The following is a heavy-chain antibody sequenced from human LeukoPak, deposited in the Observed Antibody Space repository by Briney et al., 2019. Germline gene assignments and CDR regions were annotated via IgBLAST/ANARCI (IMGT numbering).Heavy chain of an antibody. CDR2: SSSSSSYI. J-gene: IGHJ4*02. Sequence: GGSLRLSCAASGFTFSSYSMNWVRQAPGKGLEWVSSSSSSSSYIYYADSVKGRFTISRDNAKNSLYLQMNSLRAGDTAVYYCARVEEDFWSGIFDYWGQGTLVTVSS. V-gene: IGHV3-21*01. CDR3: ARVEEDFWSGIFDY. CDR1: GFTFSSYS. D-gene: IGHD3-3*01.